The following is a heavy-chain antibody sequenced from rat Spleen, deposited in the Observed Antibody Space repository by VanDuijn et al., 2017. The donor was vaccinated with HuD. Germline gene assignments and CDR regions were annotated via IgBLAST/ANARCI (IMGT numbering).Heavy chain of an antibody. CDR2: ISYEGTGT. Sequence: EVQLVESGGGLVQPGRSLKLSCAVSGFIFSDYYMVWVRQAPKKGLEWVASISYEGTGTYYGDSVKGRFTISRDNAKSTLYLQMDSLKSEDTATYYCARSVFDYWGQGVMVTVSS. V-gene: IGHV5-22*01. J-gene: IGHJ2*01. CDR3: ARSVFDY. CDR1: GFIFSDYY.